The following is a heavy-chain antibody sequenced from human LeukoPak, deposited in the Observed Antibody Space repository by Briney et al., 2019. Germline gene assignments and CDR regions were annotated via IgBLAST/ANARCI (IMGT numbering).Heavy chain of an antibody. Sequence: QPSETLSLTCAVSGGSISSSNWWSWVRQPPGKGLEWIGEIYHSGSTNYNPSLKSRVTISVDKSKNQFSLKLSSVTAADTAVYYCARDPFGEGGINYWGQGTLVTVSS. CDR1: GGSISSSNW. CDR3: ARDPFGEGGINY. V-gene: IGHV4-4*02. J-gene: IGHJ4*02. CDR2: IYHSGST. D-gene: IGHD3-10*01.